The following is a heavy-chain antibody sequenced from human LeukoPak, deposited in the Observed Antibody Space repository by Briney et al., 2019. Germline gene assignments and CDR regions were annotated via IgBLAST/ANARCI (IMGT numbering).Heavy chain of an antibody. CDR3: ARGPNWGLFDY. Sequence: PSETLSLTCTVSGGSISSSSDYWGWIRQPPGKGLEWIGSTYYSGSTYYNPSLKSRVTISVDTSRNQFSLKLSSVTAADTAVYYCARGPNWGLFDYWGQGTLVTVSS. CDR2: TYYSGST. J-gene: IGHJ4*02. D-gene: IGHD7-27*01. CDR1: GGSISSSSDY. V-gene: IGHV4-39*01.